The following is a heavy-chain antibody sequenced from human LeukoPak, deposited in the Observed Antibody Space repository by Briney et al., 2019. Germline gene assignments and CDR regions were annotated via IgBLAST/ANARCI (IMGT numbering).Heavy chain of an antibody. CDR1: GFTFSSYS. Sequence: GGSPRLSCAASGFTFSSYSMNWVRQAPGKGLEWVSSISSSSSYIYYADSVKGRFTISRDNAKNSLYLQMNSLRAEDTAVYYCARDDCSGGSCYTDYWGQGTLVTVSS. CDR2: ISSSSSYI. J-gene: IGHJ4*02. V-gene: IGHV3-21*01. CDR3: ARDDCSGGSCYTDY. D-gene: IGHD2-15*01.